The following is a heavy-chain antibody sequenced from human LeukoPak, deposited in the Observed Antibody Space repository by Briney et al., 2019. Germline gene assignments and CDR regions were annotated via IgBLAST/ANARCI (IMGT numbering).Heavy chain of an antibody. CDR2: ISSSGSTI. D-gene: IGHD6-19*01. J-gene: IGHJ3*02. CDR1: GFTFSSYE. V-gene: IGHV3-48*03. Sequence: PGGSLRLSCAASGFTFSSYEMNWVRQAPGKGLEWVSYISSSGSTIYYADSVKGRFTISRDNAKNSLYLQMNSLRAEDTAVYYCARDAPYSSGVRDAFDIWGQGTMVTVSS. CDR3: ARDAPYSSGVRDAFDI.